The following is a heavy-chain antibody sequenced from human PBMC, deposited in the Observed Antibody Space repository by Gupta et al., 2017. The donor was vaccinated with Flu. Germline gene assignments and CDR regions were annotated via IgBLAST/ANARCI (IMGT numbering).Heavy chain of an antibody. D-gene: IGHD3-22*01. V-gene: IGHV3-23*01. J-gene: IGHJ4*02. Sequence: VRQAPGKGLEWVSAISGSGVSTYFADSVKGRFTISRDNFKNTLYLQMNSLRAEDTAVYYCAKASGYYYPFDYWGQGTPVTVSS. CDR3: AKASGYYYPFDY. CDR2: ISGSGVST.